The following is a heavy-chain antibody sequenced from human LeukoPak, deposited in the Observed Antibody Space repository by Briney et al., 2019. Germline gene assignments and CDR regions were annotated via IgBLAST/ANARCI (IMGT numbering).Heavy chain of an antibody. Sequence: SETLSLTCTVSGGSISSYYWSWIRQPAGKGLGLIGRIYTSGSTNSNPSPKSRVTTSVDTSKNQFSLKLSSVTAADTAVYYCARTGYSGYDLDYWGQGTLVTVSS. D-gene: IGHD5-12*01. CDR3: ARTGYSGYDLDY. V-gene: IGHV4-4*07. J-gene: IGHJ4*02. CDR1: GGSISSYY. CDR2: IYTSGST.